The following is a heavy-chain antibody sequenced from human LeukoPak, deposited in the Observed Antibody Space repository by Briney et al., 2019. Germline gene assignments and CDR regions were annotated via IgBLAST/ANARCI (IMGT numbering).Heavy chain of an antibody. Sequence: ASVKVSCKASGGTFSSYAISWVRQAPGQGLEWMGRIIPILGIANYAQKFQGRVTITADKSTSTAYMELSSLRSEDTAVYYCARGLLSYYYDSSGYYPFDYWGQGTLVTVSS. CDR1: GGTFSSYA. CDR3: ARGLLSYYYDSSGYYPFDY. J-gene: IGHJ4*02. V-gene: IGHV1-69*04. CDR2: IIPILGIA. D-gene: IGHD3-22*01.